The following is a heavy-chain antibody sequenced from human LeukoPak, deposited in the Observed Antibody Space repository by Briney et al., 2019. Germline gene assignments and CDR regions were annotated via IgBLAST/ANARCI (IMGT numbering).Heavy chain of an antibody. CDR2: IIPIFGTA. J-gene: IGHJ4*02. V-gene: IGHV1-69*01. Sequence: EASVKVSCKASGGTFSSYAISWVRQAPGQGLEWMGGIIPIFGTANYAQKFQGRVTITADESTSTAYMGLSSLRSEDTAVYYCARDTGDYVIDYWGQGTLVTVSS. D-gene: IGHD4-17*01. CDR1: GGTFSSYA. CDR3: ARDTGDYVIDY.